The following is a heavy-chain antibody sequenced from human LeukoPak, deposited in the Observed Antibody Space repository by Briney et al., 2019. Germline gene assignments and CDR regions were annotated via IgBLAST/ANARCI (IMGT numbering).Heavy chain of an antibody. J-gene: IGHJ5*02. Sequence: SQTLSLTCAVSGFSISSGGYSWRWLRQPPGKGLEWIGCIYHSGSTYYNPSLKSRVTISVDRSKNQFSLKLSSVTAADTAVYYCARDHLYGDSSWFDPWGQGTLVTVSS. CDR2: IYHSGST. D-gene: IGHD4-17*01. CDR1: GFSISSGGYS. CDR3: ARDHLYGDSSWFDP. V-gene: IGHV4-30-2*01.